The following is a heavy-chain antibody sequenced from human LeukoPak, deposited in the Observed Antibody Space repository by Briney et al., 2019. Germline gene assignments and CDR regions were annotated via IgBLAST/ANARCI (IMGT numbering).Heavy chain of an antibody. D-gene: IGHD4-17*01. V-gene: IGHV4-61*02. CDR2: IYTSGST. Sequence: SQTLSLTCTVSGGSITNLNYYWTWIRQPAGKGLEWIGRIYTSGSTNYNPSLKSRVTISVDTSKNQFSLKLSSVTAADTAVYYCARDYGDYFFDYWGQGTLVTVSS. CDR3: ARDYGDYFFDY. J-gene: IGHJ4*02. CDR1: GGSITNLNYY.